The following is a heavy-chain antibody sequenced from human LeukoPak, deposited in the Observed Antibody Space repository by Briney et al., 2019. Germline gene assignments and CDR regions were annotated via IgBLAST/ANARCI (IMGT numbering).Heavy chain of an antibody. Sequence: ASVKVSCKASGYTFTGYYVHWVRQAPGQGPEWMGWINPNSGGTKYAQKLQGRVTMTRDTSISTAYMELSRLRSEDTAVYYCARGFDISGAYSGPPDYWGQGTLVTVS. CDR1: GYTFTGYY. V-gene: IGHV1-2*02. D-gene: IGHD3-22*01. J-gene: IGHJ4*02. CDR2: INPNSGGT. CDR3: ARGFDISGAYSGPPDY.